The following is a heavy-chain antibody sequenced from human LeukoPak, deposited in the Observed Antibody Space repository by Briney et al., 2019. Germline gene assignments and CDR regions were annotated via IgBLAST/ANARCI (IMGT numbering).Heavy chain of an antibody. D-gene: IGHD4-17*01. CDR1: GGTFSSYA. J-gene: IGHJ4*02. Sequence: SVKVSCKASGGTFSSYAISWVRQAPGQGLEWMGRIIPILGIANYAQKFQGRVTITADKSTSTAYMEMSSLRSEDTAVYYCARELDYGDYEGYWGQGTLVTVSS. V-gene: IGHV1-69*04. CDR2: IIPILGIA. CDR3: ARELDYGDYEGY.